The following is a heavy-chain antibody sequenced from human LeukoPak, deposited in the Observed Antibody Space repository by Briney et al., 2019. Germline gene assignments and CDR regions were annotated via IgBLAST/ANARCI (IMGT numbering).Heavy chain of an antibody. Sequence: PGRSLRLSCAASGFTFSTYSMNWVRQAPGKGLEWVSFISSTSDYIYYADSVKGRFTISRDNAKNSLYLQMNTLRAEDTAVYYCARDYYGDYVFDYWGQGTLVTVSS. V-gene: IGHV3-21*01. J-gene: IGHJ4*02. CDR2: ISSTSDYI. D-gene: IGHD4-17*01. CDR3: ARDYYGDYVFDY. CDR1: GFTFSTYS.